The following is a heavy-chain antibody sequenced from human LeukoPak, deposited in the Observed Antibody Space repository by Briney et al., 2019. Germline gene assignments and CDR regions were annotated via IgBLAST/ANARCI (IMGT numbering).Heavy chain of an antibody. CDR2: IYYSGST. J-gene: IGHJ4*02. V-gene: IGHV4-59*01. Sequence: SETLSLTCTVSGGSISSYYWSWIRQPPGKGLEWIGYIYYSGSTNYNPSLKSRVTISVDTSKNQFSLNLSSVTAADTAVYYCARSGYSNFDYWGQGTLVTVSS. CDR3: ARSGYSNFDY. CDR1: GGSISSYY. D-gene: IGHD3-3*01.